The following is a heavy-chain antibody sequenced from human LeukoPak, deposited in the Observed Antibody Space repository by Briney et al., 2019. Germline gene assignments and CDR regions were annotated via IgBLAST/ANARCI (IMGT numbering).Heavy chain of an antibody. V-gene: IGHV1-46*01. CDR1: GYTFTSYY. D-gene: IGHD3-10*02. J-gene: IGHJ3*02. CDR2: INPSGGST. CDR3: ARSPTMFSAFDI. Sequence: GASVTVSCKASGYTFTSYYMHWVRQAPGQGLEWMGIINPSGGSTSYAQKFQGRVTMTRDMSTSTVYMELSSLRSEDTAVYYCARSPTMFSAFDIWGQGTMVTVSS.